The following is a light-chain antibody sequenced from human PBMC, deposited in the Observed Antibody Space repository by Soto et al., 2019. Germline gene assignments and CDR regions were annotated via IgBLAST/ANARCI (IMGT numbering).Light chain of an antibody. J-gene: IGKJ1*01. V-gene: IGKV3-20*01. Sequence: VMTQAPATLSVSPGERATLSCRASQTINNNVAWYQLKDGPVPRLLIYGASNRATGIPDRFSGSGSGTDFTLTISRLEPEDFAVYYCQQYGSSGTFGQGTKVDI. CDR3: QQYGSSGT. CDR2: GAS. CDR1: QTINNN.